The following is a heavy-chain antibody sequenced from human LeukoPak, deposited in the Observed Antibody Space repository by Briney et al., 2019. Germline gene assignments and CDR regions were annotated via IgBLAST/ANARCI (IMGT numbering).Heavy chain of an antibody. CDR1: GFTFSDYY. D-gene: IGHD2-2*01. CDR2: ISSSGSTI. Sequence: GGSLRLSCAASGFTFSDYYMSWIRQAPGKGLEWVSYISSSGSTIYYADSVKGRFTISRDNAKNSLYLQMNSLRAEDTAVYYCARDRDADTEGLPYYYDGMDVWGQGTTVTVSS. J-gene: IGHJ6*02. V-gene: IGHV3-11*01. CDR3: ARDRDADTEGLPYYYDGMDV.